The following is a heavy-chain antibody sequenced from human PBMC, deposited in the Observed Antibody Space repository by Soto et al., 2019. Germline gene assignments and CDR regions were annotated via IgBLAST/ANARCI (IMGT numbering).Heavy chain of an antibody. J-gene: IGHJ3*02. V-gene: IGHV1-69*01. CDR2: ITPIAETT. CDR3: ARGVAPGHTADTYAFDI. D-gene: IGHD3-3*01. CDR1: GGPFTRYA. Sequence: QAQLVQSGAEVRKPGSSVRVSCRASGGPFTRYAVSWVRQAPGQGLEWIGGITPIAETTNYAQKFRGRLSSPADESTDTVDMELRRLTSDDTAVYFCARGVAPGHTADTYAFDIWGQGSRVTVSS.